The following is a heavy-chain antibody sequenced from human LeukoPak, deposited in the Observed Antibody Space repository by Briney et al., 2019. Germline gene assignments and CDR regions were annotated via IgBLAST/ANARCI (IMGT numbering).Heavy chain of an antibody. V-gene: IGHV3-7*01. J-gene: IGHJ6*03. D-gene: IGHD6-19*01. CDR3: ARVFNGWYGNYMDV. CDR2: INQDGSKK. Sequence: GGSLRLSCEASGFTFSTYWMIWVRQAPGKGLEWVANINQDGSKKYYVDSIKGRFTISRDNAKNSLYLQMISLRAEDTALYYCARVFNGWYGNYMDVWGKGTTVTVSS. CDR1: GFTFSTYW.